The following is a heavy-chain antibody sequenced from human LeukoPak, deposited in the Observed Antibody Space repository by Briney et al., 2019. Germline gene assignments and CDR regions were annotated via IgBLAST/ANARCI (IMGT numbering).Heavy chain of an antibody. D-gene: IGHD3-9*01. CDR3: ARDSDILTGYYYYYGMDV. CDR2: ISYDGSNK. V-gene: IGHV3-30*03. CDR1: GFTFSSYW. Sequence: GGSLRLSCAASGFTFSSYWMNWARQAPGKGLEWVAVISYDGSNKYYADSVKGRFTISRDNSKNTLYLQMNSLRAEDTAVYYCARDSDILTGYYYYYGMDVWGQGTTVTVSS. J-gene: IGHJ6*02.